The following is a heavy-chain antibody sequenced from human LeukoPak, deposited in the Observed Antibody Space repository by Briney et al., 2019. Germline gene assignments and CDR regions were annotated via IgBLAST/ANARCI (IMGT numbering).Heavy chain of an antibody. Sequence: GSLRLSCAASGFTVINNDMTWVHQAPGKGLEWVSVLYSDGNTKYADSVQGRFTISRDNSKNTLYLEMNSLSPDDTSVYYCARGVEPLAANTLAYWGQGNLVTVSS. J-gene: IGHJ4*02. CDR2: LYSDGNT. CDR1: GFTVINND. D-gene: IGHD1-14*01. CDR3: ARGVEPLAANTLAY. V-gene: IGHV3-53*01.